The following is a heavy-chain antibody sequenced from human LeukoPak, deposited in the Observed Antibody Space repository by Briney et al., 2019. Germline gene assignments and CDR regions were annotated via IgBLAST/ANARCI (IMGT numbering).Heavy chain of an antibody. CDR3: AKDHGTAVAGFYY. Sequence: QPGPSLRLSCAASGLSLSTYGVSWVRQPPRKGPWWVSGITGTGGSTYYADSAKGRFTVSRDTSKNTLYLQMNSLRAEDTAIYYCAKDHGTAVAGFYYWGQGTLVTVSS. D-gene: IGHD6-19*01. CDR2: ITGTGGST. V-gene: IGHV3-23*01. J-gene: IGHJ4*02. CDR1: GLSLSTYG.